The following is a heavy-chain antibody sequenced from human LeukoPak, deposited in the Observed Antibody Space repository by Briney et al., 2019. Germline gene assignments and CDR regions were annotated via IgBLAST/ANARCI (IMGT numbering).Heavy chain of an antibody. J-gene: IGHJ4*02. CDR2: ISSSSSYI. Sequence: KPGGSLRLSCAASGFTFSSYSMNWVRQAPGKGLEWVSSISSSSSYIYYADSVKGRFTISRDNAKNSLYLQMNSLRAEDTAVYYRARDWGYYDSSGYSRDYWGQGTLVTVSS. V-gene: IGHV3-21*01. CDR1: GFTFSSYS. CDR3: ARDWGYYDSSGYSRDY. D-gene: IGHD3-22*01.